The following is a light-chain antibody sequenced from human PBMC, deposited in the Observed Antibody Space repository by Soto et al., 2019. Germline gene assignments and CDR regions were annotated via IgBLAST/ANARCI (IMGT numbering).Light chain of an antibody. CDR3: QQYDNLPLT. J-gene: IGKJ4*01. CDR2: EAS. Sequence: DIQMAQSPSTLSASVGDRVTITCLASQSISSWLAWYQQKPGKAPKLLIYEASILQRGVPSRFSGSNSGTDFTLTISSLQAEDFATYYCQQYDNLPLTFGGGTKVDIK. V-gene: IGKV1-5*01. CDR1: QSISSW.